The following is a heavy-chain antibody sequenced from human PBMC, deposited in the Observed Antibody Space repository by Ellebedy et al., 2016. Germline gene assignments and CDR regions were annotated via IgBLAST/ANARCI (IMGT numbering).Heavy chain of an antibody. J-gene: IGHJ6*02. CDR1: GFTFRNFF. CDR3: ARDGTIFGVVIHYYYYGMDV. D-gene: IGHD3-3*01. V-gene: IGHV3-23*01. CDR2: ISGDGDTT. Sequence: GESLKISXVASGFTFRNFFMSWVRQAPGGGLEWISTISGDGDTTFSADSVKGRFTISRDNAKNSLYLQMNSLRAEDTAVYYCARDGTIFGVVIHYYYYGMDVWGQGTTVTVSS.